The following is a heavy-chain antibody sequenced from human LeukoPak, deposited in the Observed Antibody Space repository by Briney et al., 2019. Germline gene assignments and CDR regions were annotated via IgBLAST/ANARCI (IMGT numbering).Heavy chain of an antibody. CDR2: INTNAGNP. V-gene: IGHV7-4-1*02. D-gene: IGHD3-3*01. CDR3: ARGKTYYDFWSGYYRFDY. CDR1: GYTFTSYA. Sequence: ASVKVSCKASGYTFTSYAMNWVRQAPGQGLEWMGWINTNAGNPTYAQGFTGRFVFSLDTSVSTAYLQISSLKAEDTAVYYCARGKTYYDFWSGYYRFDYWGQGTLVTVSS. J-gene: IGHJ4*02.